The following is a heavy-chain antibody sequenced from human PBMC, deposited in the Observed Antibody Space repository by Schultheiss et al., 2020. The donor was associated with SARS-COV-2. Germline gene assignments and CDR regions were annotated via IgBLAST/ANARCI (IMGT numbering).Heavy chain of an antibody. D-gene: IGHD6-19*01. V-gene: IGHV3-30*03. J-gene: IGHJ4*02. CDR3: LEAVGR. Sequence: GGSLRLSCAASGFTFSSYGMHWVRQAPGKGLEWVAVISYDGSNKYYADSVKGRFTISRDNSKNTLYLQMNSLRAEDTAVYYGLEAVGRWGQGTLVTVAS. CDR1: GFTFSSYG. CDR2: ISYDGSNK.